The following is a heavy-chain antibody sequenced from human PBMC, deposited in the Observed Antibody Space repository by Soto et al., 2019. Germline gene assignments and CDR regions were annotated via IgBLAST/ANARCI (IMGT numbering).Heavy chain of an antibody. V-gene: IGHV1-69*13. CDR1: GGTFSSYA. CDR2: IIPIFGTA. J-gene: IGHJ6*02. Sequence: SVKVSCKASGGTFSSYAISWVRQAPGQGLEWMGGIIPIFGTANYAQKFQGRVTITADESTSTAYMELSSLRSEDTAVYYCARFGSLRFLEWLPEDYGMDVWG. D-gene: IGHD3-3*01. CDR3: ARFGSLRFLEWLPEDYGMDV.